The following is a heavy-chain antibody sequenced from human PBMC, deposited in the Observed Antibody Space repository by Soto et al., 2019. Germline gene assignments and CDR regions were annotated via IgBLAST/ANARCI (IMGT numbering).Heavy chain of an antibody. V-gene: IGHV3-48*01. CDR2: ISSSSSTI. Sequence: EVQLVESGGGLVQPGGSLRLSCAASGFTFSSDSMNWVRQAPGKGLEWVSYISSSSSTIYYADSVKGRFTISRDNAKNSLYLQMNSLRAEDTAVYYCARDQATYYYGPGSYHAYDYMDVWGKGTTVTVSS. CDR1: GFTFSSDS. D-gene: IGHD3-10*01. J-gene: IGHJ6*03. CDR3: ARDQATYYYGPGSYHAYDYMDV.